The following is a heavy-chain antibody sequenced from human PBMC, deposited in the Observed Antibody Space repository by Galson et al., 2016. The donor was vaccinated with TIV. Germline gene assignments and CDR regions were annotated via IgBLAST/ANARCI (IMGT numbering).Heavy chain of an antibody. V-gene: IGHV3-74*01. J-gene: IGHJ3*02. CDR2: INSDGGAT. D-gene: IGHD6-25*01. CDR3: ASADQRLGGVDAFDI. CDR1: GFTFSNYW. Sequence: SLRLSCAASGFTFSNYWMHWVRHAPGRGLVWVSRINSDGGATTYADSVEGRFTLSRDNAKNTLYLQMSSLRADDTALNFCASADQRLGGVDAFDIWGQGTMVTVSS.